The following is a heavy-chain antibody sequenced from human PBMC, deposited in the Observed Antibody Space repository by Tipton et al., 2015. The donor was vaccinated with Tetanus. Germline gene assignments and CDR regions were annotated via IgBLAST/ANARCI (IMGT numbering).Heavy chain of an antibody. J-gene: IGHJ4*02. V-gene: IGHV4-61*01. CDR2: TYYSGST. CDR1: GASIGSISYY. D-gene: IGHD6-19*01. Sequence: TLSLTCTVSGASIGSISYYWSWIRQPPGKGLEWIGYTYYSGSTGYNPSLKSRVTISIDSSKNQFSLKLTSVTPADTAIYYCARGPSYSGAWYHYWGQGAMVTVSP. CDR3: ARGPSYSGAWYHY.